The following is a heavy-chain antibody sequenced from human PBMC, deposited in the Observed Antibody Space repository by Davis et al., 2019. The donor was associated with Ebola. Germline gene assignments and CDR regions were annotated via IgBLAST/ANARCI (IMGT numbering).Heavy chain of an antibody. Sequence: PGGSLRLSCAASGFTFSSYWMHWVRQAPGKGLVWVSRINSDGSSTSYADSVKGRFTISRDNAKNSLYLQMNSLRAEDTAVYYCARDVEEPNWFDPWGQGTLVTVSS. CDR2: INSDGSST. J-gene: IGHJ5*02. CDR1: GFTFSSYW. D-gene: IGHD1-14*01. CDR3: ARDVEEPNWFDP. V-gene: IGHV3-74*01.